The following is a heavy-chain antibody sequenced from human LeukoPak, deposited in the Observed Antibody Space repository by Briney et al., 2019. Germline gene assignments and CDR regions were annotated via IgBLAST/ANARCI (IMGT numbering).Heavy chain of an antibody. D-gene: IGHD1-26*01. CDR3: TTDRIVGATIPPFDY. J-gene: IGHJ4*02. Sequence: GGSLRLSCAASGFTFSNAWMSWVRQAPGKGLEWVGRIKSKTDGGTTDYAAPVKGRFTISRDDSKNTLYLQMNSLKTEDTAVYYCTTDRIVGATIPPFDYWGQGTLVTVSS. V-gene: IGHV3-15*01. CDR1: GFTFSNAW. CDR2: IKSKTDGGTT.